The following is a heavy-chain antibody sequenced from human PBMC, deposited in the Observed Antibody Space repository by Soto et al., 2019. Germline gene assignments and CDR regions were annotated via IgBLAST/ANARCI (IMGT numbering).Heavy chain of an antibody. D-gene: IGHD2-8*01. Sequence: SVKASCKASGYTFTSYGVYWVRQAPGQGLEWMGWIRSYNNSTNYAQKLQGRVTMTTDTSTNTAYMELRSLRSDDTAVYYCARHGNGDDYWGQGTLVTVSS. CDR3: ARHGNGDDY. J-gene: IGHJ4*02. CDR1: GYTFTSYG. V-gene: IGHV1-18*01. CDR2: IRSYNNST.